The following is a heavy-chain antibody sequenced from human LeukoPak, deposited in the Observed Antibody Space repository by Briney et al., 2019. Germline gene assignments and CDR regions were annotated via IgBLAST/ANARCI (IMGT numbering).Heavy chain of an antibody. J-gene: IGHJ4*02. CDR3: AKNYGDFY. Sequence: GGSLRLSCAVSGFTFSSYWMNWVRQAPGKGLEWVAFIRYDGSNKYYADSVKGRFTISRDNSKNTLYLQMNSLRAEDTAVYYCAKNYGDFYWGQGTLVTVSS. D-gene: IGHD4-17*01. CDR2: IRYDGSNK. V-gene: IGHV3-30*02. CDR1: GFTFSSYW.